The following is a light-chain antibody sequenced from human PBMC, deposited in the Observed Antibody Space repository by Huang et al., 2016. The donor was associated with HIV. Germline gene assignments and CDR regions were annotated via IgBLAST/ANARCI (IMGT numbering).Light chain of an antibody. Sequence: DIQMTQSPSSLSASVGDRVTITCQASQGISTYLNWYQQQPGKSPKLLIYDASNLETWCPSRFTGSGSGTDFNFTISSLQPEDIATYYCQQYHNFPLTFGPGTKVDTK. V-gene: IGKV1-33*01. CDR3: QQYHNFPLT. CDR1: QGISTY. J-gene: IGKJ3*01. CDR2: DAS.